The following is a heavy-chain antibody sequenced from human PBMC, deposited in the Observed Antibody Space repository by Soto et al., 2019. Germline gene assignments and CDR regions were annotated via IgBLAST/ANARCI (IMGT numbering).Heavy chain of an antibody. Sequence: GASVKVSCKASGYTFTSYGIRWVRQAPGQGLEWMGWIRPFIGNTNYAQKFQGRVTITADKSTITAYMELTSRRSEDTAVYYCASVVITTVPAAYYYGKDVWGQGTTVTVSS. V-gene: IGHV1-18*01. CDR3: ASVVITTVPAAYYYGKDV. CDR2: IRPFIGNT. D-gene: IGHD3-22*01. J-gene: IGHJ6*02. CDR1: GYTFTSYG.